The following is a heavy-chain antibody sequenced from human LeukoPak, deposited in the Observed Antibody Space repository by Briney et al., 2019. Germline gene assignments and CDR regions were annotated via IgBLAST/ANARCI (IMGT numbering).Heavy chain of an antibody. CDR2: INHSGST. V-gene: IGHV4-34*01. D-gene: IGHD4-17*01. CDR1: GGSISSYY. J-gene: IGHJ5*02. Sequence: PSETLSLTCTVSGGSISSYYWSWIRQPPGKGLEWIGAINHSGSTNYNPSLKSRVTISVDTSKNQFSLKLSSVTAADTAVYYCARGASVTWGVDWFDPWGQGTLVTVSS. CDR3: ARGASVTWGVDWFDP.